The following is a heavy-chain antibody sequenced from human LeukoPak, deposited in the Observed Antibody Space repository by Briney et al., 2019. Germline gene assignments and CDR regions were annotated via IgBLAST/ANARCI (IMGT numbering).Heavy chain of an antibody. CDR1: GGSISSSNYY. CDR3: ARALYYYDSRPFDY. CDR2: IYYSGST. Sequence: SETLFLTCTVSGGSISSSNYYWGWIRQPPGKGVEWIGSIYYSGSTYYNPSLKSRVTISVDTSKNQFSLKLSSVTAADTAVYYCARALYYYDSRPFDYWGQGTLVTVSS. V-gene: IGHV4-39*07. D-gene: IGHD3-22*01. J-gene: IGHJ4*02.